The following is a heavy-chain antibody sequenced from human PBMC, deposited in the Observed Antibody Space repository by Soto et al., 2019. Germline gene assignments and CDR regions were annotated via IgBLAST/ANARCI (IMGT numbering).Heavy chain of an antibody. V-gene: IGHV4-34*01. CDR1: GRSFSGYY. D-gene: IGHD2-15*01. CDR2: INHSGST. CDR3: AISRGYCSGGSCYWFDP. Sequence: QVQLQQWGAGLLKPSETLSLTCAVYGRSFSGYYWSWIRQPPGKGLEWIGEINHSGSTNYNPSLMIRVTISVDTSKNQFSLKLSSVTAADTAVYYCAISRGYCSGGSCYWFDPGGQGTLVTVSS. J-gene: IGHJ5*02.